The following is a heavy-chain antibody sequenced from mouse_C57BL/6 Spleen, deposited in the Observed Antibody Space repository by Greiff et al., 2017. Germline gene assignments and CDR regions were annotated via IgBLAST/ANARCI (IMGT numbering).Heavy chain of an antibody. CDR2: IYPGDGDT. J-gene: IGHJ2*01. CDR3: ARRGAQAHYFDY. CDR1: GYAFSSYW. D-gene: IGHD3-2*02. V-gene: IGHV1-80*01. Sequence: QVQLQQSGAELVKPGASVKISCKASGYAFSSYWMNWVKQRPGKGLEWIGQIYPGDGDTNYNGKFKGKATLTADKSSSTAYMQLSSLTSEDSAVYFCARRGAQAHYFDYWGQGTTLTVSS.